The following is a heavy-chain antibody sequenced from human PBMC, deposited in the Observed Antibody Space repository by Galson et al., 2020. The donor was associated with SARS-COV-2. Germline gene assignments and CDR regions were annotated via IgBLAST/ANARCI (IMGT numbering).Heavy chain of an antibody. CDR3: AKGYYDSSGYYDY. V-gene: IGHV3-73*01. D-gene: IGHD3-22*01. CDR1: GFTFSGFA. Sequence: TGGSLRLSCAASGFTFSGFAMHWVRQASGKGLEWVGRIRTKGNSYATAYAASVKGRFTISRDDSKNTAYLQMNSLRTEDTAVYYCAKGYYDSSGYYDYWGQGTLVTVSS. CDR2: IRTKGNSYAT. J-gene: IGHJ4*02.